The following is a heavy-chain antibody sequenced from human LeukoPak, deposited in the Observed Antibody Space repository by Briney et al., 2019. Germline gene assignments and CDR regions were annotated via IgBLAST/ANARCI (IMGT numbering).Heavy chain of an antibody. J-gene: IGHJ5*02. CDR2: INPSGGST. CDR3: ARAVAGTRRFDP. V-gene: IGHV1-46*01. CDR1: GYTFTGYY. Sequence: ASVKVSCKASGYTFTGYYMHWVRQAPGQGLEWMGIINPSGGSTSYAQKFQGRVTMTRDTSTSTVYMELSSLRSEDTAVYYCARAVAGTRRFDPWGQGTLVTVSS. D-gene: IGHD6-19*01.